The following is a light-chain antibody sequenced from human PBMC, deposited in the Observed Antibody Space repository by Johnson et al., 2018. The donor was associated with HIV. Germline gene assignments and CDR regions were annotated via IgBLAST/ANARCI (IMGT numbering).Light chain of an antibody. Sequence: QSMLTQPPSVSAAPGQKVTISCSGSSSNIGSHYVSWYQQLPGSAPKLLIYENNKRPSGIPDRFSGSKSGTSATLGITGLQTGDEADYYCGTWDSSLSAGGVFGTGTKVTVL. CDR3: GTWDSSLSAGGV. V-gene: IGLV1-51*02. CDR2: ENN. J-gene: IGLJ1*01. CDR1: SSNIGSHY.